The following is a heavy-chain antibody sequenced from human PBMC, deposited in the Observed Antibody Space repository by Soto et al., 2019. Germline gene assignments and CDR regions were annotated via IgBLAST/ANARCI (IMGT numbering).Heavy chain of an antibody. CDR3: ARAHYGDYGYGMDV. J-gene: IGHJ6*02. V-gene: IGHV4-30-2*01. Sequence: PSETLSLTCAVSGGSISSGGYSWSWIRQPPGKGLEWIGYIYHSGSPYYNPSLKSRVTISVDRSKNQFSLKLSSVTAADTAVYYCARAHYGDYGYGMDVWGQGTTVTAP. CDR1: GGSISSGGYS. D-gene: IGHD4-17*01. CDR2: IYHSGSP.